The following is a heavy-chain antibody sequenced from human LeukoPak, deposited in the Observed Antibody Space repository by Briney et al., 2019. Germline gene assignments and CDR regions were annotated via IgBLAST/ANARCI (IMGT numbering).Heavy chain of an antibody. CDR3: ARDPRQGYSYGKDYYYYMDV. CDR2: INPNSGDT. V-gene: IGHV1-2*02. Sequence: ASVKVSCKPSGYTFIAYYIHLVRQAPGHGLEWMGWINPNSGDTNYAQKFQGRVTMTRDTSISTAYMELSRLRSDDTAVYYCARDPRQGYSYGKDYYYYMDVWGKGTTVTVSS. J-gene: IGHJ6*03. CDR1: GYTFIAYY. D-gene: IGHD5-18*01.